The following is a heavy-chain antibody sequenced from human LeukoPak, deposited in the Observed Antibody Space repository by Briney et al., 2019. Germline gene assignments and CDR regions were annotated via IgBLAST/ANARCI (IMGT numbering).Heavy chain of an antibody. CDR1: GGSISSGDYY. J-gene: IGHJ3*02. V-gene: IGHV4-30-4*01. CDR3: ARDYGDYHDAFDI. D-gene: IGHD4-17*01. CDR2: IYYSGST. Sequence: AQTLSLTCTVSGGSISSGDYYWRWLRQPPGKGLEWIGYIYYSGSTYYNPSLKSRVTISVDTSKNQFSLKLSSVTAADTAVYYCARDYGDYHDAFDIWGQGTMVTVSS.